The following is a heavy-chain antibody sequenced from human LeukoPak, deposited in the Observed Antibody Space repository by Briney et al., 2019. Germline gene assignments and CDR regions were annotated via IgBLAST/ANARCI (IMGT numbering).Heavy chain of an antibody. Sequence: GGSLRLSCTASGFTFGDYAMSWFRQAPGKGLEWVGFIRSKAYGGTTEYAASVKGRFTISRDDSKSIAYLQMNSLKTEDTAVYYRTRDPLSSGWPYYFDYWGQGTLVTVSS. CDR1: GFTFGDYA. V-gene: IGHV3-49*03. D-gene: IGHD6-19*01. CDR2: IRSKAYGGTT. CDR3: TRDPLSSGWPYYFDY. J-gene: IGHJ4*02.